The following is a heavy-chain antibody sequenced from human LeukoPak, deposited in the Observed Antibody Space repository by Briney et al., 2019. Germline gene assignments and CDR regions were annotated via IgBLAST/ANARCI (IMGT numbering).Heavy chain of an antibody. CDR3: ARAMGYCSSTSCPDQFYYYYYMDV. D-gene: IGHD2-2*01. CDR1: GYTFTNFD. J-gene: IGHJ6*03. V-gene: IGHV1-8*01. CDR2: MNPNSGNT. Sequence: SVRVSCKASGYTFTNFDINWVRQATGQGLEWMGWMNPNSGNTNYAQKFQGRVTMTRNTSISTAYMELSSLTSEDTAVYYCARAMGYCSSTSCPDQFYYYYYMDVWGKGTTVTVSS.